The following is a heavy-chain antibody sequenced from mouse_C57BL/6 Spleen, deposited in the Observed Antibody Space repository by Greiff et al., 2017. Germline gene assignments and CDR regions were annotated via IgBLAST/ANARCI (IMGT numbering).Heavy chain of an antibody. CDR3: ARGSTMAPFAY. CDR1: GYTFTSYW. Sequence: QVQLQQPGAELVRPGSSVKLSCKASGYTFTSYWMHWVKQRPIQGLEWIGNIDPSDSETHYNQKFKDKATLTVDKSSSTAYMQLSSLTSEDSAVYYCARGSTMAPFAYWGQGTLVTVSA. D-gene: IGHD2-1*01. CDR2: IDPSDSET. V-gene: IGHV1-52*01. J-gene: IGHJ3*01.